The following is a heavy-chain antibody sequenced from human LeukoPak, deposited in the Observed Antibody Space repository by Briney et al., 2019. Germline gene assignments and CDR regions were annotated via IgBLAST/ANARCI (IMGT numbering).Heavy chain of an antibody. Sequence: GGSLRLSCVASGFTLSSHAMSWVRQAPGKGPEWVSSVSGSGGDTNYADAVRGRFTISRDNSKNTLYVQMNSLRAEDTAVYYCAKSYYDGSGYYYYFEYWGQGTLVTVSS. CDR2: VSGSGGDT. CDR3: AKSYYDGSGYYYYFEY. CDR1: GFTLSSHA. D-gene: IGHD3-22*01. J-gene: IGHJ4*02. V-gene: IGHV3-23*01.